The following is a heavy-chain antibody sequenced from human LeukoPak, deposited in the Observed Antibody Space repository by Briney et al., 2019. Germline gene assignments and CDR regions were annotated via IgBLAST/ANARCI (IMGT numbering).Heavy chain of an antibody. V-gene: IGHV4-38-2*02. CDR3: ARLVQSPPYERIRYFDWLFPRREARRDWFDP. Sequence: SETLSLTCTVSGYSISSGYYWGWIRQPPGKGLEWIGSINHSGSTNYNPSLKSRVTISVDTSKNQFSLKLSSVTAADTAVYYCARLVQSPPYERIRYFDWLFPRREARRDWFDPWGQGTLVTVSS. CDR2: INHSGST. CDR1: GYSISSGYY. J-gene: IGHJ5*02. D-gene: IGHD3-9*01.